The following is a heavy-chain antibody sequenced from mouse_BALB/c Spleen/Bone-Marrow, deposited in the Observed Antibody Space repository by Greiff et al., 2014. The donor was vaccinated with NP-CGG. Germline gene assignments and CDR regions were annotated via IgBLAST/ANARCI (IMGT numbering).Heavy chain of an antibody. CDR3: ARRESGTWFAY. CDR2: INPSNDGT. J-gene: IGHJ3*01. D-gene: IGHD4-1*01. V-gene: IGHV1-14*01. Sequence: PELVKPGASVKMSCKASXYXFXXXXXHXXXXXXXXXXXXIGYINPSNDGTKYNEKFKGKATLTSDKSSSTAYMELSSLTSEDSAVYYCARRESGTWFAYWGQGTLVTVSA. CDR1: XYXFXXXX.